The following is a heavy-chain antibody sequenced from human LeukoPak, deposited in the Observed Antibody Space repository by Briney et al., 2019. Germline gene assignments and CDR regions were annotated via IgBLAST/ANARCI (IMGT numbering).Heavy chain of an antibody. V-gene: IGHV4-30-2*01. J-gene: IGHJ3*02. CDR2: IYHSGST. CDR1: GGSISSGGYS. D-gene: IGHD2-15*01. CDR3: ARGRRDLGYCSGGSCYSGNAFDI. Sequence: RPSETLSLTCAVSGGSISSGGYSWSWIRQPPGKGLEWIGYIYHSGSTYYNPSLKSRVTISVDRSKNQFSLKLSSVTAADTAVYYCARGRRDLGYCSGGSCYSGNAFDIWGQGTMVTVSS.